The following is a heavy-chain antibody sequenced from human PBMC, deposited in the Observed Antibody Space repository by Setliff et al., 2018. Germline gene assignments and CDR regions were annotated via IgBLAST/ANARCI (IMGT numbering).Heavy chain of an antibody. CDR3: AREQWLDPPGYYYMDV. Sequence: SETLSLTCTVSGYSISSGYIWGWIRQPPGKGLEWIGSIYIGGSANYNPSLKSRVTMSIDTSKNQFSLKLNSVTAADMAVYYCAREQWLDPPGYYYMDVWAKGTTVTVSS. CDR1: GYSISSGYI. J-gene: IGHJ6*03. CDR2: IYIGGSA. V-gene: IGHV4-38-2*02. D-gene: IGHD6-19*01.